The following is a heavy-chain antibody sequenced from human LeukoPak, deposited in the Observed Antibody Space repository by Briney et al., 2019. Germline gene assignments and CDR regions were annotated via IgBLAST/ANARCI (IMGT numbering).Heavy chain of an antibody. J-gene: IGHJ4*02. Sequence: GASLRLSCAASGFTFSSYAMSRVRQAPGKGLEWVSAISGSGGSTYYADSVRGRFTISRDNSKNTLYLQMNSLRAEDTAVYYCARLSRDYYDSSGYYWYRFYFDYWGQGTLVTVSS. V-gene: IGHV3-23*01. CDR2: ISGSGGST. CDR3: ARLSRDYYDSSGYYWYRFYFDY. CDR1: GFTFSSYA. D-gene: IGHD3-22*01.